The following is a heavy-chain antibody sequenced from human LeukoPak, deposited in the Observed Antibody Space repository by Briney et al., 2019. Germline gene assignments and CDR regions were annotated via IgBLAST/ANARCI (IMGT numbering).Heavy chain of an antibody. Sequence: GVSLQISCQGYGYGFTSYWIGWVRQMSGKGLEWMGIIYPGDSDTRYSPSFQGQVTISADKSISTAYLQWSSLKASDTAMYYCARCYDSIGYSRSYYYYYMDVWGKGTTVTVSS. CDR3: ARCYDSIGYSRSYYYYYMDV. D-gene: IGHD3-22*01. J-gene: IGHJ6*03. CDR1: GYGFTSYW. V-gene: IGHV5-51*01. CDR2: IYPGDSDT.